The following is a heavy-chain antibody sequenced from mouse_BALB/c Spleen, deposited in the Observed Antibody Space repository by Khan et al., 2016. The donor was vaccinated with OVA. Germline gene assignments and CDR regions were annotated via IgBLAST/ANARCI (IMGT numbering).Heavy chain of an antibody. CDR3: TRDRIDY. Sequence: QVQLKESGAELAKPGASVKMSCKASGYTFTTYWMHWVKQRPGQGLEWIGYINPTSGYTDYNEKFKDRATLSADTSSRTAYMQLSSLTSEDSAVYYCTRDRIDYWGQGTTLTVSS. CDR2: INPTSGYT. V-gene: IGHV1-7*01. CDR1: GYTFTTYW. J-gene: IGHJ2*01.